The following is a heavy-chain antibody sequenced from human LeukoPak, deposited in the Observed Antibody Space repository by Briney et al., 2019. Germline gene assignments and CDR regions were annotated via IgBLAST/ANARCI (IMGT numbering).Heavy chain of an antibody. CDR2: IKQDGSEK. Sequence: GGSRRLSCAASGFTFSSYWMSWVRQAPGKGLEWVANIKQDGSEKYYVDSVKGRFTISRDNAKNSLYLQMNSLRAEDTAVYYCARDRWGVDASSSWYTPRPYYFDYWGQGTLVTVSS. V-gene: IGHV3-7*01. CDR3: ARDRWGVDASSSWYTPRPYYFDY. D-gene: IGHD6-13*01. J-gene: IGHJ4*02. CDR1: GFTFSSYW.